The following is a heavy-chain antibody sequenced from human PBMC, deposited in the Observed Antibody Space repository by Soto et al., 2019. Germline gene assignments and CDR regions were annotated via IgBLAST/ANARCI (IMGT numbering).Heavy chain of an antibody. CDR3: ARGGSSSDNGMDV. J-gene: IGHJ6*02. D-gene: IGHD6-6*01. CDR1: GFSFSTYS. CDR2: ISSRSYTI. Sequence: EVQLVESGGGLVQPGGSLRLSCAASGFSFSTYSMNWLRQAPGKGLEWVSYISSRSYTIYYVDSVKGRFTISRDNAKNALYVQMNSLRDEDTAVYYCARGGSSSDNGMDVWGQGTTVTVSS. V-gene: IGHV3-48*02.